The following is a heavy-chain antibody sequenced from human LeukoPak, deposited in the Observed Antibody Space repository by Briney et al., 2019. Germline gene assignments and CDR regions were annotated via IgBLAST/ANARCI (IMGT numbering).Heavy chain of an antibody. CDR1: GGSFSGYY. CDR3: ARVQGYYYGVGATDYFDY. Sequence: SETLSLTCADYGGSFSGYYWSWIRQPPGKGLEWIGEINHSGSTNYNPSLKSRVTISVDTSKNQFSLKLSSVTAADTAVYYCARVQGYYYGVGATDYFDYWGQGTLVTVSS. J-gene: IGHJ4*02. CDR2: INHSGST. V-gene: IGHV4-34*01. D-gene: IGHD3-22*01.